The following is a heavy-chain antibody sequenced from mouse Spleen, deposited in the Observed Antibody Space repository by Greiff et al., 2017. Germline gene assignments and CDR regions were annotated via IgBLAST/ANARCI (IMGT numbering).Heavy chain of an antibody. D-gene: IGHD2-4*01. CDR1: GYTFTDYY. V-gene: IGHV1-26*01. CDR3: ARRGIYYDYDKGY. CDR2: INPNNGGT. J-gene: IGHJ2*01. Sequence: EVQLQQSGPELVKPGASVKISCKASGYTFTDYYMNWVKQSHGKSLEWIGDINPNNGGTSYNQKFKGKATLTVDKSSSTAYMELRSLTSEDSAVYYCARRGIYYDYDKGYWGQGTTLTVSS.